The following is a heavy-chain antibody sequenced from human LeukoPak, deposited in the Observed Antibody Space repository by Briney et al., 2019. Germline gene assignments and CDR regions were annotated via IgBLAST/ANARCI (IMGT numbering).Heavy chain of an antibody. J-gene: IGHJ4*02. CDR2: IYNSGST. CDR3: ARCGYSAVEFDY. V-gene: IGHV4-59*08. Sequence: SETLSLTCTVSGGSLSTYYWNWIRQPPGKGLEWIGYIYNSGSTNYSPSLRSRVTISVDTSKNQFSLKLSSVTAADTAVYYCARCGYSAVEFDYWGQGTLVTVSS. D-gene: IGHD5-18*01. CDR1: GGSLSTYY.